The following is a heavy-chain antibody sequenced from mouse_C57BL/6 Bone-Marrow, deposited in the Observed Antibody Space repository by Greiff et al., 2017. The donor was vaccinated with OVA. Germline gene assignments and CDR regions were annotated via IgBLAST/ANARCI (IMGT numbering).Heavy chain of an antibody. CDR1: GYSFTDYN. CDR3: ARKGIYYDYDDWYFDV. Sequence: VQLKESGPELVKPGASVKISCKASGYSFTDYNMNWVKQSNGKSLEWIGVINPNYGTTSYNQKFKGKATLTVDQSSSTAYMQLNSLTSEDSAVYYCARKGIYYDYDDWYFDVWGTGTTVTVSS. CDR2: INPNYGTT. V-gene: IGHV1-39*01. J-gene: IGHJ1*03. D-gene: IGHD2-4*01.